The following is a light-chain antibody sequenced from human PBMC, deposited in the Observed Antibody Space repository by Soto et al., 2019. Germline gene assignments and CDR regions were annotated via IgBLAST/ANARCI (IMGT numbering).Light chain of an antibody. CDR2: AAS. Sequence: DIQMTQSPSSLSASVGDRVTITCRASQTISTYLNWYQQKPGKAPKLLIHAASSLQSGVPSRFSGSGSGSDFTLTISSLQPEDFATYYCQQSYRAPLTFGRGSKVDIK. J-gene: IGKJ3*01. V-gene: IGKV1-39*01. CDR3: QQSYRAPLT. CDR1: QTISTY.